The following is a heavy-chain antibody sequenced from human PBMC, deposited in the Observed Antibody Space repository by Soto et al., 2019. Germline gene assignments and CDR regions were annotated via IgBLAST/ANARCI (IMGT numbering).Heavy chain of an antibody. V-gene: IGHV4-59*04. CDR2: ISYSGSP. CDR3: RRLSPFPGTGAACYRYYYMDV. Sequence: SETLSLTCTVSGGSISSYYWCWIRQPLGKGLEWIGSISYSGSPYYNPSLRTRVTMSVDTSKSQISLRLSSVTAADMAVYYCRRLSPFPGTGAACYRYYYMDVWGKRTTVTVSS. J-gene: IGHJ6*03. D-gene: IGHD2-8*02. CDR1: GGSISSYY.